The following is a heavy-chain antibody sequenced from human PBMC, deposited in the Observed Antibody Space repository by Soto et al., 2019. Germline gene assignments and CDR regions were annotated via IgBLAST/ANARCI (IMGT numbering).Heavy chain of an antibody. V-gene: IGHV4-59*01. J-gene: IGHJ4*02. Sequence: SETLSLTCTVSGGSISSYYWSWIRQPPGKGLEWIGYIYYSGSTNYNPSLNIRVTISVDTSKNQFSLKLSSVTAADTAVYYFARRSSNKYYYDSRGYWDYWGQGTLVTVSS. CDR2: IYYSGST. CDR1: GGSISSYY. D-gene: IGHD3-22*01. CDR3: ARRSSNKYYYDSRGYWDY.